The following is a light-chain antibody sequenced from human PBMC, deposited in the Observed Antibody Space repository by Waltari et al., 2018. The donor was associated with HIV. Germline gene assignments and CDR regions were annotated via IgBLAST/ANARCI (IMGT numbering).Light chain of an antibody. V-gene: IGLV3-1*01. J-gene: IGLJ2*01. CDR2: QSR. CDR3: QACDSNTAV. CDR1: ELGNKN. Sequence: SYELAQPPSVSVSPGQTANTPCSGHELGNKNACWYQAKPGPAPVLGIFQSRRRPSGIPERFSGSNAGNTATLTISGAQAVDEADYYCQACDSNTAVFGGGTKLTVL.